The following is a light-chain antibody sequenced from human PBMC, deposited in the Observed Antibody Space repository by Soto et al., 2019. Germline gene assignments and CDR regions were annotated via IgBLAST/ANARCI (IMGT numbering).Light chain of an antibody. Sequence: SYELTQPPSVSVAPGQTATITCGGSNIRTKSVHWCRQRPGQAPVLVVYDDRDRPSGIPERFSGSNSGNTATLTISKVEPGDEADYYCQVWDSSGDNKVFGGGTQLTVL. J-gene: IGLJ2*01. CDR2: DDR. V-gene: IGLV3-21*02. CDR1: NIRTKS. CDR3: QVWDSSGDNKV.